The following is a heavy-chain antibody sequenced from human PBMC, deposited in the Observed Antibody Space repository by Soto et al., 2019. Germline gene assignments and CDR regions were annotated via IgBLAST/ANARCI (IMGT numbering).Heavy chain of an antibody. J-gene: IGHJ4*02. CDR2: IYYSGST. Sequence: PSETLSLTCTVSGGSISSGDYYWSWIRQPPGKGLEWIGYIYYSGSTYYNPSLKSRVTISVDTSKNQFSLKLSSVTAADTAVYYCARVENYYGSGSSDYWGQGTLVTVSS. V-gene: IGHV4-30-4*01. CDR3: ARVENYYGSGSSDY. D-gene: IGHD3-10*01. CDR1: GGSISSGDYY.